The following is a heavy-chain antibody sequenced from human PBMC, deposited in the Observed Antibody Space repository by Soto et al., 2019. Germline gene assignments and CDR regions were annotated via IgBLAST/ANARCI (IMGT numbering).Heavy chain of an antibody. CDR3: ARCIQQDYYYGMDV. J-gene: IGHJ6*02. V-gene: IGHV1-18*01. CDR2: SNVYNANT. D-gene: IGHD5-18*01. Sequence: ASVKVSCKASGYTFTTYGISWVRQAPGQGLEWMGWSNVYNANTNNAQKFQGIFTMTTDTSTSTVYMELRNLRSDDTAVYYCARCIQQDYYYGMDVWGQGTTVTVSS. CDR1: GYTFTTYG.